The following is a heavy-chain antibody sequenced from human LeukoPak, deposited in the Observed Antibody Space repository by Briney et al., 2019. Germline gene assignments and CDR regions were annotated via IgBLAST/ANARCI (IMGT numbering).Heavy chain of an antibody. CDR2: ISGTVGGTT. CDR3: AKAFLHSGSYYGIY. Sequence: GGTLRLSCAASGFSLRSSDMNWIRQAPGKGLEWVSAISGTVGGTTYYANSVKGRFTISRDNSKNTLHLQMTSLRAEDTAVYYCAKAFLHSGSYYGIYWGQGTLVTVSS. V-gene: IGHV3-23*01. D-gene: IGHD1-26*01. J-gene: IGHJ4*02. CDR1: GFSLRSSD.